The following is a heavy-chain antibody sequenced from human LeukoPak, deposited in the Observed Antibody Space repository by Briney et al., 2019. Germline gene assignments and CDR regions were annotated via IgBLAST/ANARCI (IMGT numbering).Heavy chain of an antibody. Sequence: PGRSLRLSCSASGXAFSSFGMHWVRQAPGKGLEWVAGISGSGGSIYYADSVKGRFTISRDNSKNTLYVQMNSLRAEDTAVYYCAKPQYTTDAFDVWGQGTMVTVSS. V-gene: IGHV3-23*01. CDR2: ISGSGGSI. CDR3: AKPQYTTDAFDV. CDR1: GXAFSSFG. J-gene: IGHJ3*01. D-gene: IGHD2-2*02.